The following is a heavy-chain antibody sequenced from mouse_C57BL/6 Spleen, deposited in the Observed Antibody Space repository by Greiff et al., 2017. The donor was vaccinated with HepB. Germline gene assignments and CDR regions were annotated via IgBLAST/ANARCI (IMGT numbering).Heavy chain of an antibody. CDR3: ARGYDYDAEAWFAY. D-gene: IGHD2-4*01. CDR1: GFSFTSYA. Sequence: QVQLKESGPGLVAPSQRLSITCTVSGFSFTSYAISWVRQPPGKGLEWLGVIWTGGGTNYNSALKSRLSISKDNSKSQVFLKMNSLQTDDTARYYCARGYDYDAEAWFAYWGQGTLVTVSA. V-gene: IGHV2-9-1*01. CDR2: IWTGGGT. J-gene: IGHJ3*01.